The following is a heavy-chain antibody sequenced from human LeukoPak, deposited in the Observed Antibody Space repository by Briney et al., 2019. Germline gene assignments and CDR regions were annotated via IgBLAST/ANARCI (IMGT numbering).Heavy chain of an antibody. CDR3: ASLGGYSNYVFDY. J-gene: IGHJ4*02. CDR2: IYSGGST. D-gene: IGHD4-11*01. CDR1: GFTFSSNY. Sequence: GGSLRLSCAASGFTFSSNYMSWVRQAPGKGLEWVSVIYSGGSTYYADSVKGRFTISRDNSKNTLYLQMNSLRAEDTAVYYCASLGGYSNYVFDYWGQGTLVTVSS. V-gene: IGHV3-53*01.